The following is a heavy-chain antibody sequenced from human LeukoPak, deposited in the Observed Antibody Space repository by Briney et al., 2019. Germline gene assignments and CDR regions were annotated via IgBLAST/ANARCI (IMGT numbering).Heavy chain of an antibody. CDR1: GFTFSSYG. J-gene: IGHJ6*02. Sequence: GGSLRLSCAASGFTFSSYGMHWVRQAPGKGLEWVAVIWYDGSNKYYADSVKGRFTISRDNSKNTVYLQMSSLRVDDTAVYYCAKAASSSWPSYYYGMDVWGQGTTVTVSS. CDR3: AKAASSSWPSYYYGMDV. V-gene: IGHV3-33*06. D-gene: IGHD6-13*01. CDR2: IWYDGSNK.